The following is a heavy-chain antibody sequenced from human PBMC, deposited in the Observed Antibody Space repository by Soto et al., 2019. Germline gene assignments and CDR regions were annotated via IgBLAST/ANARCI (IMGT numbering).Heavy chain of an antibody. J-gene: IGHJ6*02. V-gene: IGHV4-30-2*01. CDR1: GGSISGGGYS. CDR2: IYHSGST. CDR3: ARDNSGYTYASYYYYGMDV. Sequence: SETLSLTCAVSGGSISGGGYSWSWIRQPPGKGLEWIGYIYHSGSTYHNPSLKSRVTISVDRSKNQFSLKLSSVTAADTAVYYCARDNSGYTYASYYYYGMDVWGQGTTVTVSS. D-gene: IGHD5-18*01.